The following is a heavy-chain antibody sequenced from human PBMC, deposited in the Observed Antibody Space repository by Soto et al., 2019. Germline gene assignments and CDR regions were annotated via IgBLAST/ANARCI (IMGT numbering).Heavy chain of an antibody. CDR2: ISSSSSTI. D-gene: IGHD3-16*02. V-gene: IGHV3-48*02. CDR1: GFTFSSYS. CDR3: ARDRPPFRGIIGAFDI. J-gene: IGHJ3*02. Sequence: PGGSLRLSCAASGFTFSSYSMNWVRQAPGKGLEWVSYISSSSSTIYYADSVKGRFTISRDNAKNSLYLQMNSLRDEDTALYYCARDRPPFRGIIGAFDIWGQGTMVTVSS.